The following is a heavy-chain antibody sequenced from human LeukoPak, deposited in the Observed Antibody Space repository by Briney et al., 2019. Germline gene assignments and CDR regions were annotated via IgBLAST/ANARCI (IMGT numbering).Heavy chain of an antibody. CDR3: AKQMAVDYFDY. V-gene: IGHV3-23*01. D-gene: IGHD5-24*01. J-gene: IGHJ4*02. CDR2: ISDSGGST. CDR1: GFTFSTYA. Sequence: AGGSLRLSCAASGFTFSTYAMNWVRKAPGKGLEWVSAISDSGGSTYYADSVKGRFTISRDNSKNTLYLQMNSLRAEDTAVYYCAKQMAVDYFDYWGQGTLVTVSS.